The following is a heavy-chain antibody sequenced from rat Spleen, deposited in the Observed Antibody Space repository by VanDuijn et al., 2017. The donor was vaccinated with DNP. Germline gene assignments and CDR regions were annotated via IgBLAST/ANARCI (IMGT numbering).Heavy chain of an antibody. CDR2: IWTGGST. J-gene: IGHJ4*01. V-gene: IGHV2-43*01. CDR3: ARDLIIRDTTSAMDA. CDR1: GFSLTSYH. D-gene: IGHD4-3*01. Sequence: QVQLKESGPGLVQPSQTLSLACTVSGFSLTSYHVHWVRQPSGKGLEWMGLIWTGGSTEYNSALKSRLSISKATSKSQVFLKLNSLQIEDTATYYCARDLIIRDTTSAMDAWGQGTSVTVSS.